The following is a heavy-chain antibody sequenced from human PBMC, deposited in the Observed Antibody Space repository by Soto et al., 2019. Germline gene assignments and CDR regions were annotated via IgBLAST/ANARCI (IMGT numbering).Heavy chain of an antibody. V-gene: IGHV4-39*01. CDR1: GGSISSSSYY. CDR2: IYYSGST. D-gene: IGHD3-10*01. J-gene: IGHJ5*02. CDR3: ARHITMVRGVTPWFDP. Sequence: ETRSLTCTVSGGSISSSSYYWGWIRQPPGKGLEWIGSIYYSGSTYYNPSLKSRVTISVDTSKNQFSLKLSSVTAADTAVYYCARHITMVRGVTPWFDPWGQGTLVTVSS.